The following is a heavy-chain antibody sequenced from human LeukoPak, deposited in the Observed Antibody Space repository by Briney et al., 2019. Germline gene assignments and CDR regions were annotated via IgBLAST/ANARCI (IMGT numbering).Heavy chain of an antibody. CDR2: ISSSSSYI. Sequence: PGGSLRLSCAASGFTFSSYSMNWVRRAPGKGLEWVSSISSSSSYIYYADSVKGRFTISRDNAKNSLYLQMNSLRAEDTAVYYCARASGNYFNYFDYWGQGTLVTVSS. CDR3: ARASGNYFNYFDY. V-gene: IGHV3-21*01. D-gene: IGHD1-26*01. CDR1: GFTFSSYS. J-gene: IGHJ4*02.